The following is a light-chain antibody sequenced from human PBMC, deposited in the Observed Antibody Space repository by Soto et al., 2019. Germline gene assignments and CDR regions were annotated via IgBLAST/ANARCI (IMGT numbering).Light chain of an antibody. Sequence: QSVLTQPPSASGTPGQRVTISCSGSSSNIGRNYVYWYQQLPGTAPKLLIYRNNQRPSGVPDRFSGAKSGTSASLAISGLGSEDEADYYCASWDDSLSGTWVLGGGTEVTVL. V-gene: IGLV1-47*01. J-gene: IGLJ3*02. CDR1: SSNIGRNY. CDR3: ASWDDSLSGTWV. CDR2: RNN.